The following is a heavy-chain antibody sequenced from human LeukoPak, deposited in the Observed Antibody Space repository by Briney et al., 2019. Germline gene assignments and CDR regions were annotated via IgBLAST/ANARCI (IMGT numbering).Heavy chain of an antibody. CDR1: GGTFSSYA. CDR3: ARGSRVPAASYYYYYMDV. D-gene: IGHD2-2*01. Sequence: ASVKVSCKASGGTFSSYAISWVRQAPGQGLEWMGGIIPIFGTANYAQKFQGRVTITTDESTSTAYMELSSLRSEDTAVYYCARGSRVPAASYYYYYMDVWGKGTTVTVSS. CDR2: IIPIFGTA. V-gene: IGHV1-69*05. J-gene: IGHJ6*03.